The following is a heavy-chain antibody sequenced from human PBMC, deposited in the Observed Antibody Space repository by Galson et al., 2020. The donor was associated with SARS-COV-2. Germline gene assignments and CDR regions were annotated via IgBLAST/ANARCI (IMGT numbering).Heavy chain of an antibody. CDR3: AKPHSGWTDLRH. CDR2: ITDSGGGT. D-gene: IGHD6-19*01. J-gene: IGHJ1*01. Sequence: GGSLRLSCTASGFTFSSYAMNWVRQTPGKGLEWVSIITDSGGGTYYADSVKGRFTISRDNSRNTLFLQMNSLRAEDTAIYYCAKPHSGWTDLRHWGQGTQVTVSS. V-gene: IGHV3-23*01. CDR1: GFTFSSYA.